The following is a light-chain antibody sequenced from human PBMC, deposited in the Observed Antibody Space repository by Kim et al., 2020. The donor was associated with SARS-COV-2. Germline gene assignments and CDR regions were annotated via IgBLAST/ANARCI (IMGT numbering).Light chain of an antibody. CDR1: QSGSSSY. CDR3: QQYGTSPLT. CDR2: DAS. Sequence: LSPGESATLSCRASQSGSSSYLAWYQQKAGQPPRLLIYDASSRATGIPDRFSGSGSGTDFTLTISRLEPEDFAVYYCQQYGTSPLTFGGGTKVEI. J-gene: IGKJ4*01. V-gene: IGKV3-20*01.